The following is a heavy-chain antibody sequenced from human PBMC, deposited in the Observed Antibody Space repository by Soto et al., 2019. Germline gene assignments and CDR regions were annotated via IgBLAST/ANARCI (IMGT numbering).Heavy chain of an antibody. V-gene: IGHV3-64*05. J-gene: IGHJ4*02. CDR3: VKGPPRAGTRYLDY. Sequence: GQSMRLSCSASGLTLSNYAMHWGRQAPGQGLEYVSAISCSGGSTYYADSVKGRFTISRDTSKRTLYVQMSSLIAEDTAVYSSVKGPPRAGTRYLDYWGQGTLVTVSS. CDR2: ISCSGGST. CDR1: GLTLSNYA.